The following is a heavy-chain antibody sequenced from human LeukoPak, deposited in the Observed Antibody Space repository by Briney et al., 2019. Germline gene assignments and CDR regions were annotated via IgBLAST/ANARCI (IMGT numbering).Heavy chain of an antibody. V-gene: IGHV4-61*02. CDR1: GGSISSGSYY. D-gene: IGHD3-22*01. CDR3: ARVKSLYYDSSGYYRNDAFDI. J-gene: IGHJ3*02. Sequence: SETLSLTCTVSGGSISSGSYYWSWIRQPAGKGLEWIGRIYTSGSTNYNPSLKSRVTISVDTSKNQFSLKLSSVTAADTAVYYCARVKSLYYDSSGYYRNDAFDIWGQGTMVTVSS. CDR2: IYTSGST.